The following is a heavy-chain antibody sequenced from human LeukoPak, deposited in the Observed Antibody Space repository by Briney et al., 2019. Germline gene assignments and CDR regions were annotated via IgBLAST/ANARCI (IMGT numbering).Heavy chain of an antibody. CDR2: MWYDGSNK. CDR3: AKQISRGDYVSSFDH. V-gene: IGHV3-33*06. Sequence: GRSLRLSCAASGFTFSSYGMHWVRQAPGKGLEWVAVMWYDGSNKYYAASVKGRFTISRDNSKNTLYLQMNSLRAEDTAVYYCAKQISRGDYVSSFDHWGQGTLVTVSS. D-gene: IGHD4-17*01. J-gene: IGHJ4*02. CDR1: GFTFSSYG.